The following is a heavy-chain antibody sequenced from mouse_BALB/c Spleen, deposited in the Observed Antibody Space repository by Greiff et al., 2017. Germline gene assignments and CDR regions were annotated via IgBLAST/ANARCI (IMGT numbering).Heavy chain of an antibody. D-gene: IGHD2-3*01. Sequence: QVQLKESGPGLVQPSQSLSITCTVSGFSLTSYGVHWVRQSPGKGLEWLGVIWSGGSTDYNAAFISRLSISKDNSKSQVFFKMNSLQANDTAIYYCARKPYDGYYAMDYWGQGTSVTVSS. CDR3: ARKPYDGYYAMDY. CDR2: IWSGGST. CDR1: GFSLTSYG. J-gene: IGHJ4*01. V-gene: IGHV2-2*02.